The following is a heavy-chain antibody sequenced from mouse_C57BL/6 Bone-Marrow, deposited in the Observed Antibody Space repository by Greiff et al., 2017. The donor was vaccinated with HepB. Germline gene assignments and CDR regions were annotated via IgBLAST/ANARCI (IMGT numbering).Heavy chain of an antibody. J-gene: IGHJ2*01. Sequence: VQLQQSGAELVRPGASVKLSCTASGFNIKDDYMHWVKQRPEQGLEWIGWIDPENGDTEYASKFQGKATITADTSSNTAYLQRSSLTSEDTAVYYCTTVVATNFDYWGQGTTLTVSS. CDR2: IDPENGDT. D-gene: IGHD1-1*01. CDR3: TTVVATNFDY. V-gene: IGHV14-4*01. CDR1: GFNIKDDY.